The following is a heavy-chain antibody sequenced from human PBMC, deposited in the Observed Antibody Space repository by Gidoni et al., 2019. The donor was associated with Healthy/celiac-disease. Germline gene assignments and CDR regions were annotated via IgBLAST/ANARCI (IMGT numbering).Heavy chain of an antibody. CDR3: ARWNDMVLDY. D-gene: IGHD1-1*01. J-gene: IGHJ4*02. V-gene: IGHV3-33*01. CDR1: GFTFSSYG. CDR2: IWYDGSNK. Sequence: QVQLVESGGGVVQPGRSLRLSCAASGFTFSSYGMHWVRQAPGKGLEWVAVIWYDGSNKYYADSVKGRFTISRDNSKNMLYLQMNSLRAEDTAVYYCARWNDMVLDYWGQGTLVTVSS.